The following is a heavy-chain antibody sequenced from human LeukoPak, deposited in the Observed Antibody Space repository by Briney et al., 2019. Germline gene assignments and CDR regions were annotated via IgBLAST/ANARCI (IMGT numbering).Heavy chain of an antibody. CDR3: AREGDIVVVPAAIPIQDDAFDI. Sequence: PGRSLRLSCAASGFTFSSYAMHWVRQAPGKGLEWVSYISSSSSTIYYAGSVKGRFTISRDNAKNSLYLQMNSLRAEDTAVYYCAREGDIVVVPAAIPIQDDAFDIWGQGTMVTVSS. CDR2: ISSSSSTI. J-gene: IGHJ3*02. CDR1: GFTFSSYA. D-gene: IGHD2-2*02. V-gene: IGHV3-48*01.